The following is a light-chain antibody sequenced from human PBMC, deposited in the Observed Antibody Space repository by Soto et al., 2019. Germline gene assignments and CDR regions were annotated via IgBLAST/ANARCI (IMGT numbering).Light chain of an antibody. J-gene: IGKJ1*01. CDR1: QSISSY. CDR3: QQSYSTPRT. Sequence: DIPMTQSPSSLSASVGDRVTITCRASQSISSYLNWYQHKPGKAPKLLIYAASSLQSGVASRFSGSGSGTDFTLTISRLQPEDFATYYCQQSYSTPRTFGQGTKVEIK. V-gene: IGKV1-39*01. CDR2: AAS.